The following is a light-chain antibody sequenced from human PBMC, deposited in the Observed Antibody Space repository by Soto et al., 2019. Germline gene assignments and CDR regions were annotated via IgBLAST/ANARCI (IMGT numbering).Light chain of an antibody. CDR1: QTVSITY. Sequence: EIVLTQSPFTLSLSPGEGATPSWRASQTVSITYLTWYQQKPAQAPRLLIFGASKRATGIPDRFSGSGSGRDFTLTISGLEPEDFAVYYCQQYGSSPLIRFGQGTRLEIK. J-gene: IGKJ5*01. V-gene: IGKV3-20*01. CDR3: QQYGSSPLIR. CDR2: GAS.